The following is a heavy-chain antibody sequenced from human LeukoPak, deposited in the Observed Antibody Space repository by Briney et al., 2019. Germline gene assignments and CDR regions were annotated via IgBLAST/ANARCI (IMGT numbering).Heavy chain of an antibody. CDR2: IYHSGST. V-gene: IGHV4-30-2*01. CDR3: ARAEKGGSGSYYGGAFDI. CDR1: GGSISSGGYY. J-gene: IGHJ3*02. Sequence: PSETLSLTCTVSGGSISSGGYYWSWIRQPPGKGLEWIGYIYHSGSTYYNPSLKSRVTISVDRSKNQFSLKLSSVTAADTAVYYCARAEKGGSGSYYGGAFDIWGQGTMVTVSS. D-gene: IGHD3-10*01.